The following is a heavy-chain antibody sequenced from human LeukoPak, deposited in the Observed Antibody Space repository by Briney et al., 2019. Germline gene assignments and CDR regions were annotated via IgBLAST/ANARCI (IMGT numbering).Heavy chain of an antibody. CDR1: GYSFTSYW. CDR2: IYPGDSDT. CDR3: ARTAEGYCSGGSCYHSHYYYYMDV. J-gene: IGHJ6*03. D-gene: IGHD2-15*01. Sequence: GESLKISCKGSGYSFTSYWIGWVRQMPGKGLEWMGIIYPGDSDTRYSSSFQGQVTISADKSISTAYLQWSSLKASDTAMYYCARTAEGYCSGGSCYHSHYYYYMDVWGKGTTVTVSS. V-gene: IGHV5-51*01.